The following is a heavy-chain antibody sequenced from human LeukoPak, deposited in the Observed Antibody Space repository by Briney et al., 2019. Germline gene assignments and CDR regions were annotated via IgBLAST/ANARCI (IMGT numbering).Heavy chain of an antibody. CDR2: INHSGST. V-gene: IGHV4-34*01. D-gene: IGHD3-22*01. Sequence: SETLSLTCAVYGGSFSGYYWSWIRQPPGKGLEWIGEINHSGSTNYNPSLKSRVTISVDTSKNQFSLKLSSVTAADTAVYYCARGRVKDPSCYYDSSGYSLFDYWGQGTLVTVSS. J-gene: IGHJ4*02. CDR1: GGSFSGYY. CDR3: ARGRVKDPSCYYDSSGYSLFDY.